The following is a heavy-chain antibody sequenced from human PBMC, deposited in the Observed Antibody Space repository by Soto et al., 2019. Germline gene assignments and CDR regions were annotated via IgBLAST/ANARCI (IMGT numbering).Heavy chain of an antibody. CDR2: ISGSGGST. V-gene: IGHV3-23*01. CDR1: GFTFSSYA. Sequence: ASVKVSCAASGFTFSSYAMSWVRQAPGKGLEWVSAISGSGGSTYYADSVKGRFTISRDNSKNTLYLQMNSLRAEDTAVYYCAKEKPVYCSGGSCYSEYFDLWGRGTLVTVSS. CDR3: AKEKPVYCSGGSCYSEYFDL. J-gene: IGHJ2*01. D-gene: IGHD2-15*01.